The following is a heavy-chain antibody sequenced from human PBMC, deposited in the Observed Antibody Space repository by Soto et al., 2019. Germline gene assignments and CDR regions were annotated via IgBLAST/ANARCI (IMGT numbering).Heavy chain of an antibody. CDR1: GYTFTGFY. D-gene: IGHD3-10*01. J-gene: IGHJ4*02. CDR2: INSDDGGT. V-gene: IGHV1-2*02. Sequence: ASVKVSCKASGYTFTGFYMHWVRQAPGQGLEWIGWINSDDGGTNYALKFQGRVTMTRDTSISSAYMELSSLRSDDTAVYYCAREDDYYYGSGSLRGQGNPVTVSS. CDR3: AREDDYYYGSGSL.